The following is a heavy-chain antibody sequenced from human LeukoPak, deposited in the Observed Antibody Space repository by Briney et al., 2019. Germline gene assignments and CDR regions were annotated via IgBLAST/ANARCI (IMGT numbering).Heavy chain of an antibody. V-gene: IGHV3-30*02. CDR3: AKDLRSYYDSSGYYYNWFDP. CDR2: IRYDGSNK. Sequence: GGSLRLSCAASGFTFSSYAMSWVRQAPGKGLEWVAFIRYDGSNKYYADSVKGRFTISRDNSKNTLYLQMNSLRAEDTAVYYCAKDLRSYYDSSGYYYNWFDPWGQGTLVTVSS. D-gene: IGHD3-22*01. J-gene: IGHJ5*02. CDR1: GFTFSSYA.